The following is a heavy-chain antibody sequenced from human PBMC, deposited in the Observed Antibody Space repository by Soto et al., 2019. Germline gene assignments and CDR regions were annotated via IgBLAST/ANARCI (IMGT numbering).Heavy chain of an antibody. D-gene: IGHD3-3*01. J-gene: IGHJ4*02. CDR2: IKQDGSEK. V-gene: IGHV3-7*01. CDR3: ARECHKLCFLDCN. Sequence: EVQLVESGGGLVQPGGSLRLSCAASGFTFSSYWMSWVRQAPGKGLEWVANIKQDGSEKYYVDSVKGRFTISRDKAKNEMYMQMNSLTAKDMAAYDCARECHKLCFLDCNWGQGTLVTVSS. CDR1: GFTFSSYW.